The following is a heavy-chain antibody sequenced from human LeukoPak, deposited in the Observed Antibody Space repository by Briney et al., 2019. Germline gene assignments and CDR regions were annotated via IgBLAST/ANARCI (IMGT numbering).Heavy chain of an antibody. J-gene: IGHJ4*02. V-gene: IGHV3-23*01. CDR2: ISGSGGST. CDR3: AKAALSGITRAPLDY. CDR1: GFTFSSYA. D-gene: IGHD3-10*01. Sequence: SGGSLRLSCAASGFTFSSYAMSWVRQAPGKGLEWASAISGSGGSTYYADSVKGRFTISRDNSKNTLYLQMNSLRAEDTAVYYCAKAALSGITRAPLDYWGQGTLVTVSS.